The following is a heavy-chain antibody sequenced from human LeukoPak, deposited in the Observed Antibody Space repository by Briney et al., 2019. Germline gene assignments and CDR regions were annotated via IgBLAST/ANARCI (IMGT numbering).Heavy chain of an antibody. J-gene: IGHJ6*02. V-gene: IGHV3-30*18. CDR1: GFTFGSYG. D-gene: IGHD3-3*01. Sequence: GGSLRLSCAASGFTFGSYGMHWVRQAPGKGLEWVAVISYDGSNKYYADSVKGRFTISRDNSKNTLYLQMNSLRAEDTAVYYCAKERTYYDFWSGTSLYGMDVWGQGTTVTVSS. CDR2: ISYDGSNK. CDR3: AKERTYYDFWSGTSLYGMDV.